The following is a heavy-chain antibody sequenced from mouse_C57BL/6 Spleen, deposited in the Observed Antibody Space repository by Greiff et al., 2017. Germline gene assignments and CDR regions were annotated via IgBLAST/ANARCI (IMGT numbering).Heavy chain of an antibody. Sequence: VKLQESGAELVKPGASVKLSCKASGYTFTSYWMHWVKQRPGQGLEWIGMIHPNSGSTNYNEKFKSKATLTVDKSSSTAYMQLSSLTSEDSAVYYCARDITTVVAEWGQGTTLTVSS. CDR3: ARDITTVVAE. CDR1: GYTFTSYW. V-gene: IGHV1-64*01. J-gene: IGHJ2*01. D-gene: IGHD1-1*01. CDR2: IHPNSGST.